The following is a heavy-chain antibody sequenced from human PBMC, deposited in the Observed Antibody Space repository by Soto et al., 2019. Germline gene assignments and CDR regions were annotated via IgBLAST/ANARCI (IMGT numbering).Heavy chain of an antibody. CDR1: GFIFSSYG. D-gene: IGHD4-17*01. CDR2: ISYHGINT. J-gene: IGHJ5*02. Sequence: QVQLVESGGGVVQPGRSLRLSCAASGFIFSSYGMHWVRQAPGKGLEWVAVISYHGINTYYADSVKGRVTISRDNSKNTLYLQMNSLRPEDTAVYYCAKYAGYGEHGDWFDPWGQGTLGTVSS. CDR3: AKYAGYGEHGDWFDP. V-gene: IGHV3-30*18.